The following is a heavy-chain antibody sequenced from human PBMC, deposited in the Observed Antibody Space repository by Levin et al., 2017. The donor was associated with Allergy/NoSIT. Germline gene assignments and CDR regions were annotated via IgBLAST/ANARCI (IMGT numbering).Heavy chain of an antibody. CDR2: IYYTGST. V-gene: IGHV4-59*01. Sequence: PSETLSLTCTVSGGAISSYYWSWIRQPPGKGLEWIGHIYYTGSTKYNPSLKGRVTISVDTSKNQFSLKLSSVTAADTAVYYCARGPISMVRAVISSSFDVWGQGTLVTVSS. D-gene: IGHD3-10*01. J-gene: IGHJ4*02. CDR1: GGAISSYY. CDR3: ARGPISMVRAVISSSFDV.